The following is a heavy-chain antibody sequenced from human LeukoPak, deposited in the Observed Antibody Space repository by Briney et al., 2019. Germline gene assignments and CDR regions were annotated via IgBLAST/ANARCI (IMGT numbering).Heavy chain of an antibody. D-gene: IGHD3-9*01. CDR3: ARVGPGGILTGYGYYYYYGMDV. V-gene: IGHV4-61*02. CDR2: IYTSGST. CDR1: GGSISSGSYY. Sequence: PSETLSLTCTVSGGSISSGSYYWSWIRQPAGKGLEWIGRIYTSGSTNYNPSLKSRVTISVDTSKNQFSLKLSSVTAADTAVYYCARVGPGGILTGYGYYYYYGMDVWGQGTTVTVSS. J-gene: IGHJ6*02.